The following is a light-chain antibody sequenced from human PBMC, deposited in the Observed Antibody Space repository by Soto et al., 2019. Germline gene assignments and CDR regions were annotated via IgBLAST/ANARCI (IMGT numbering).Light chain of an antibody. CDR1: QSISSW. V-gene: IGKV1-5*03. CDR3: QQYNSYSWT. Sequence: DIQLNMSPSTLSASVSDRVTITCRASQSISSWLAWYQQKPGKAPKLLIYKASSLESGVPSRFSGSGSGTEFTLTISSLQPDDFATYYCQQYNSYSWTFGQGTKVDI. J-gene: IGKJ1*01. CDR2: KAS.